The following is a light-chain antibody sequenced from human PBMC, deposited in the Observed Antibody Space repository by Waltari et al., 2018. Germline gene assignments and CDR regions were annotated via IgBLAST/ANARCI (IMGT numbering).Light chain of an antibody. V-gene: IGKV1-5*03. Sequence: DIQMTQSPSTLSASIGDRVTITCRASQRISRWLAWYQQKPGKAPNLLLYKTSSLQSGVPSRFNGSGSGTEFPLTISSLKPEDFATYYCQQYNTYSLWAFGQGTKVEIK. CDR1: QRISRW. CDR3: QQYNTYSLWA. CDR2: KTS. J-gene: IGKJ1*01.